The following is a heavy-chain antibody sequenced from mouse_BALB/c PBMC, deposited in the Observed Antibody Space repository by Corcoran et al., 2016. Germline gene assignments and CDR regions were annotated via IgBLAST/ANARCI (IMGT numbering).Heavy chain of an antibody. CDR3: ARSGIYDGYHYFDY. D-gene: IGHD2-3*01. Sequence: EVQLQQSGPELVKPGASVKISCNASGYSFTGYYMHWVKQSHVKSLEWIGRINPYNGATSYNQNFKDKASLTVDKSSSTAYMELHSLTSEDSAVYYCARSGIYDGYHYFDYWGQGTTLTVSS. CDR2: INPYNGAT. V-gene: IGHV1-26*01. CDR1: GYSFTGYY. J-gene: IGHJ2*01.